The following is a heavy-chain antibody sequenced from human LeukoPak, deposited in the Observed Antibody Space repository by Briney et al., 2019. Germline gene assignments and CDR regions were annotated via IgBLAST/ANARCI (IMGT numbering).Heavy chain of an antibody. CDR3: AKGYSSSPGMFDY. CDR2: VYYTGAS. V-gene: IGHV4-39*07. Sequence: SETLSLTCTVSGGSISSSSYYWGWIRQPPGKGLEWIGSVYYTGASYYNPSLKSRVTISIDTSKKHFSLKLTSVTAADTAVYYCAKGYSSSPGMFDYWGQGTLVTVSS. J-gene: IGHJ4*02. CDR1: GGSISSSSYY. D-gene: IGHD6-13*01.